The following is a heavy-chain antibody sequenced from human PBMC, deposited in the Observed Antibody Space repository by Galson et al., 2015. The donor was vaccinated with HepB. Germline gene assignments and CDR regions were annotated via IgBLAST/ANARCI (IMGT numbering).Heavy chain of an antibody. CDR1: GFAFINYA. Sequence: SLRLSCAASGFAFINYAMTWVRQAPGEGLEWVSIIRGESFSTHYADSVEGRFTISRDNSRSTLYLQMDSLRADDTAIYYCARATYSTTGNTYGWFDPWGQGTLVTVSS. D-gene: IGHD2-21*01. V-gene: IGHV3-23*01. CDR2: IRGESFST. J-gene: IGHJ5*02. CDR3: ARATYSTTGNTYGWFDP.